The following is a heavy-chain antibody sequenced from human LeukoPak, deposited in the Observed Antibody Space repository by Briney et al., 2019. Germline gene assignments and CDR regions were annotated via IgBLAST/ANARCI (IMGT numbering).Heavy chain of an antibody. CDR1: GYTFTSYY. V-gene: IGHV1-24*01. Sequence: ASVKVSCKASGYTFTSYYMHWVRQAPGKGLEWMGGFDVEGGETIYARKFQGRVTTDTAYMELSSLRSEDTAVYCCAALQFWGQGTLVTVSS. CDR2: FDVEGGET. J-gene: IGHJ4*02. CDR3: AALQF.